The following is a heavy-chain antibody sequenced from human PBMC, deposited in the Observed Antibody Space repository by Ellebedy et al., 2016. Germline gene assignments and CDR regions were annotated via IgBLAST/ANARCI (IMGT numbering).Heavy chain of an antibody. CDR1: GFTFSRSG. J-gene: IGHJ4*02. CDR3: ARDLQQLVAAYYFDY. V-gene: IGHV3-30*02. CDR2: IWLDGSKE. Sequence: GGSLRLSCAASGFTFSRSGMHWVRQAPGKGLEWVAIIWLDGSKEFYTDSVRGRFTVSRDNSKNTVSLQMDSLRAEDTAVYYCARDLQQLVAAYYFDYWGQGTLVTVSS. D-gene: IGHD6-13*01.